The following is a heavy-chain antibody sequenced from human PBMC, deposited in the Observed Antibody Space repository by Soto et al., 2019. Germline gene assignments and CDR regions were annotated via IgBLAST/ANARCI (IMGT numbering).Heavy chain of an antibody. V-gene: IGHV6-1*01. CDR1: GDSVSSNSAA. D-gene: IGHD1-7*01. Sequence: SQTLSXTCVISGDSVSSNSAAWNWIRQSPSRGLEWLGRTYYRSRWYYDYAVSVKSRITVNPDTSKNQFSLQLTSVTPEDTAVYYCAGTTSHYWYYMDVWGKGTTVTV. J-gene: IGHJ6*03. CDR2: TYYRSRWYY. CDR3: AGTTSHYWYYMDV.